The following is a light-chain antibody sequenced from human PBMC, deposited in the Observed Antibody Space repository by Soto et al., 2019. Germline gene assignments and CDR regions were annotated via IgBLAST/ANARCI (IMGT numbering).Light chain of an antibody. CDR3: SSCTSSSTLV. CDR2: DVT. J-gene: IGLJ2*01. Sequence: QSALTQPASVSGSPGQSITMSCTGTSSDVGGYNFVSWYQQHPGKAPKLMIYDVTNRPSGVSNRFSGSKSGNTASLTISGLQAEDEADYYCSSCTSSSTLVFGGGTKATVL. V-gene: IGLV2-14*01. CDR1: SSDVGGYNF.